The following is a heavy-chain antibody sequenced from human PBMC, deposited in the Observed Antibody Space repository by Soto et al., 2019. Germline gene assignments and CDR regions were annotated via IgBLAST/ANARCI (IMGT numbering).Heavy chain of an antibody. CDR1: GFIFSGYA. D-gene: IGHD3-3*01. J-gene: IGHJ4*02. CDR2: IWYEGSET. CDR3: ARDGLERAINF. V-gene: IGHV3-33*01. Sequence: QVQLVESGGGMVHPGESLRLSCSASGFIFSGYAMHWVRQAPGKGLEWVAMIWYEGSETYYADSVRGRSVISRDNSKDMVYLQMTSLRAEDTAVYYCARDGLERAINFWGQGVPVTVSS.